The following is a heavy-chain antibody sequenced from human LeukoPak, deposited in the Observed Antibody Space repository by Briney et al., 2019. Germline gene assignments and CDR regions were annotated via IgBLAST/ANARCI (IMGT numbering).Heavy chain of an antibody. Sequence: GGSLRLSCAASGFTFSSYAMHWVRQAPGKGLEWVAVISYDGSNKYYADSVKGRFTISRDNSKNTLYLQMNSLRAEDTAVYYCARAYVSATETTNYDILTGYYLAPGFDYWGQGTLVTVSS. V-gene: IGHV3-30-3*01. CDR2: ISYDGSNK. CDR1: GFTFSSYA. D-gene: IGHD3-9*01. J-gene: IGHJ4*02. CDR3: ARAYVSATETTNYDILTGYYLAPGFDY.